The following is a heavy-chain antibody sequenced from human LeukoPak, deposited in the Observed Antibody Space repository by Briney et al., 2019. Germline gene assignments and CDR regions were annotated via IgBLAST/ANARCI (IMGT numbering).Heavy chain of an antibody. CDR2: IYYSGST. CDR3: AREDYYNSGGYYLDY. D-gene: IGHD3-22*01. CDR1: GGSISSSSYY. Sequence: PSETLSLTCTVSGGSISSSSYYWGWIRQPPGKGLGWIGSIYYSGSTYYNPSLKSRVTISVDTSKNQFSLKLSSVTAADTAVYFCAREDYYNSGGYYLDYWGQGTLVTVSS. J-gene: IGHJ4*02. V-gene: IGHV4-39*07.